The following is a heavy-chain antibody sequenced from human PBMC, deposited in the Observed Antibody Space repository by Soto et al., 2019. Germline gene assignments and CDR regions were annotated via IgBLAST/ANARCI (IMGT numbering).Heavy chain of an antibody. CDR3: ASGQDQGWRRNLRDFDY. V-gene: IGHV4-34*01. Sequence: WETLSLTCAVSGGAFSGYYWSWIRQPPGKGLEWIGEINHSGSTNYNPSLKSRVTISVDTSKNQFSLKLSSVTAADTAVYYCASGQDQGWRRNLRDFDYWGQGTQVTVYS. J-gene: IGHJ4*02. CDR2: INHSGST. CDR1: GGAFSGYY.